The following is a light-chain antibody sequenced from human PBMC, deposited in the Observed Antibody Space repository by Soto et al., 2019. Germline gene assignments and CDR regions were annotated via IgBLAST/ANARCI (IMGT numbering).Light chain of an antibody. CDR3: QQYESFSAT. Sequence: DIQMTQSPSALSASVGDTVTITCRASQSVSGWLAWYQQKPGKAPKLLIYDVSALPRGVPPRFSGSGSGTQSTLTSSGQQPDDFASYYCQQYESFSATFGPGTKV. CDR2: DVS. CDR1: QSVSGW. J-gene: IGKJ1*01. V-gene: IGKV1-5*01.